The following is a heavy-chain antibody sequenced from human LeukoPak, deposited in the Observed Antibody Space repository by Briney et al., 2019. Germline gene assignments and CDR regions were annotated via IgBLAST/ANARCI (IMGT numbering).Heavy chain of an antibody. CDR3: ARGERAIPIYY. CDR2: IIPILGSA. Sequence: SVNVSCKASGGSFSNYAISWVRQAPGQGREWMGGIIPILGSATYAQHFQGRVTITMDESTTTAYMELSSLRPGDTAVFYCARGERAIPIYYWGQGTLVTVSS. CDR1: GGSFSNYA. J-gene: IGHJ4*02. V-gene: IGHV1-69*05. D-gene: IGHD3-10*01.